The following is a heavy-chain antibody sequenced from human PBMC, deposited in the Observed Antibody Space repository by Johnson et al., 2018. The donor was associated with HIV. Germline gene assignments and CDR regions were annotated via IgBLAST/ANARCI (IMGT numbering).Heavy chain of an antibody. CDR1: GFTFSSYD. J-gene: IGHJ3*02. D-gene: IGHD2-15*01. CDR3: ARDQGYCSGGICRDAFDI. Sequence: QVQVLESGGGLVQPGGSLRLSCAASGFTFSSYDMHWVRQATGKGLEWVAVISYDGSNKYYADSVKCRFTISRDNAKNSLYLQMNSLRAEDTALYYCARDQGYCSGGICRDAFDIWGQGTMVTVSS. CDR2: ISYDGSNK. V-gene: IGHV3-30*03.